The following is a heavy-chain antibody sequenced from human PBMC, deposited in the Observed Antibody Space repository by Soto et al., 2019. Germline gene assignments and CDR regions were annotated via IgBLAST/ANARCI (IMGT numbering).Heavy chain of an antibody. D-gene: IGHD3-3*01. Sequence: EVQLVESGGGLVQPGGSLRLSCAASGFTFSSYWMSWVRQAPGKGLEWVANIKQDGSEKYYVDSVKGRFTISRDNAKNSLYLQMNSLRAEDTAVYYCARTFDFWSGYSNYYYYYMDVWGKGTTVTVSS. CDR3: ARTFDFWSGYSNYYYYYMDV. V-gene: IGHV3-7*01. J-gene: IGHJ6*03. CDR1: GFTFSSYW. CDR2: IKQDGSEK.